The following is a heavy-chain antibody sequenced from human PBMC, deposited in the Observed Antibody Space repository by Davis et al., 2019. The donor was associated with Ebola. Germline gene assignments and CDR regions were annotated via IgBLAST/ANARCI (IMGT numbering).Heavy chain of an antibody. CDR3: ARVITMVRAGWFDP. J-gene: IGHJ5*02. CDR2: IIPIFGTA. V-gene: IGHV1-69*13. CDR1: GGTFSTYT. Sequence: SVKVSCKASGGTFSTYTFGWVRQAPVQGLEWMGGIIPIFGTAKYAQKFQGRLTITADESTSTAYMELSSLTSEDTAVYYCARVITMVRAGWFDPWGQGTLVTVSS. D-gene: IGHD3-10*01.